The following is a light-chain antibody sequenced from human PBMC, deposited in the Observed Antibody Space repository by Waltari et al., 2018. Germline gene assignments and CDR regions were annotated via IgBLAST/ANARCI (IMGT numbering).Light chain of an antibody. J-gene: IGKJ2*01. CDR1: QSVGTW. CDR2: MAS. Sequence: DIQMTQSPSTLSPSVGDRVTISCRASQSVGTWFAWYQKKPGKAPKLLIYMASSLESGVPSRFSGSASGTDFTLTISSLQPDDFATYSCQQYSSLSTFGQGTKV. V-gene: IGKV1-5*03. CDR3: QQYSSLST.